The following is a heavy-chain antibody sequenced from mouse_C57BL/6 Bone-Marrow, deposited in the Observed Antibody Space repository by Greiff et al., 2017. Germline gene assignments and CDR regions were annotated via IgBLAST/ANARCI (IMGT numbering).Heavy chain of an antibody. CDR2: ISYDGSN. D-gene: IGHD2-2*01. CDR1: GYSITSGYY. J-gene: IGHJ3*01. CDR3: ARDPHYGYAFAY. Sequence: EVKLQESGPGLVKPSQSLSLTCSVTGYSITSGYYWNWIRQFPGNKLEWMGYISYDGSNNYNPSLKNRISITRDTSKNQFFLKLNSVTTEDTATYYCARDPHYGYAFAYWGQGTLVTVSA. V-gene: IGHV3-6*01.